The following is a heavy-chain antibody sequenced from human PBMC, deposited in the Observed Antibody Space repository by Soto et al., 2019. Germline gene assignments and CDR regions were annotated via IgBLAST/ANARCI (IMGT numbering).Heavy chain of an antibody. J-gene: IGHJ4*02. V-gene: IGHV3-30*18. CDR1: GFTFNTSG. CDR2: ISYDGSNK. Sequence: PGGSLRLSCAVSGFTFNTSGMYWVRQAPGKGLEWLTVISYDGSNKYYADSVKGRFTISRDNSKNTLYLQMNSLRLDDTAVYYCANDLAAAGGGYWGQGTLVTVSS. D-gene: IGHD6-13*01. CDR3: ANDLAAAGGGY.